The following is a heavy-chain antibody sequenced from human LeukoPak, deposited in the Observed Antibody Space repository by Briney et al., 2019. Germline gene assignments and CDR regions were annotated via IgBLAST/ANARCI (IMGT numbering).Heavy chain of an antibody. Sequence: PGGSLRLSCAASGFTFSSYGMHWVRQAPGEGLEWVAVISYDGSNKYYADSVKGRFTISRDNSKNTLYLQMNSLRAEDTAVYYCAKDPDTAGGGDYYYYYGMDVWGQGTTVTVSS. D-gene: IGHD5-18*01. CDR3: AKDPDTAGGGDYYYYYGMDV. CDR2: ISYDGSNK. V-gene: IGHV3-30*18. CDR1: GFTFSSYG. J-gene: IGHJ6*02.